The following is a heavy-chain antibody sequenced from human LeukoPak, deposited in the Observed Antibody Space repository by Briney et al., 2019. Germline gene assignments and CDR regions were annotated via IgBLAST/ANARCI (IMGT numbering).Heavy chain of an antibody. D-gene: IGHD3-10*01. Sequence: GESLKISCKGSGYRFTSYWIGWVRQMPGKGLEWMGIIHPGDSDTRYSPSFQGQVTISADKSISTAYLQWSSLKASDSAMYYCARPNLWFGEFYGFDPWGQGTLVTVSS. CDR1: GYRFTSYW. J-gene: IGHJ5*02. CDR3: ARPNLWFGEFYGFDP. V-gene: IGHV5-51*01. CDR2: IHPGDSDT.